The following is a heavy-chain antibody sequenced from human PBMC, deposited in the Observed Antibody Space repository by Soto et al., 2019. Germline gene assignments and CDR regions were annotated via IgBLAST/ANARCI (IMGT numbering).Heavy chain of an antibody. Sequence: QLQLQESGPGLVKPSETLSLTCTVSGGSISSSSYYWGWIRQPPGKGLEWIGSIYYSGSTYYNPSLKSRVTIAVDTSKNQSSLKLSSVTAADTAVYYCARDGGYCTNGVCYTLYYFDYWGQGTLVTVSS. CDR2: IYYSGST. J-gene: IGHJ4*02. D-gene: IGHD2-8*01. V-gene: IGHV4-39*02. CDR3: ARDGGYCTNGVCYTLYYFDY. CDR1: GGSISSSSYY.